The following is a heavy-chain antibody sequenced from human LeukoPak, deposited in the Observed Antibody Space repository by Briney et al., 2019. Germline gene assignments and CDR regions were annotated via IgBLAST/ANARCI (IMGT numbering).Heavy chain of an antibody. V-gene: IGHV4-34*01. Sequence: PSETLSLTCAVYGGSFSGYYWSWIRQPPGKGLEWIGEINHSGSTNYNPSLKSRVTISVDTSKNQFSLKLSSVTAADTAVYYCSRGLRDGYRDWGQGTLVTVSS. CDR3: SRGLRDGYRD. CDR2: INHSGST. D-gene: IGHD5-24*01. J-gene: IGHJ4*02. CDR1: GGSFSGYY.